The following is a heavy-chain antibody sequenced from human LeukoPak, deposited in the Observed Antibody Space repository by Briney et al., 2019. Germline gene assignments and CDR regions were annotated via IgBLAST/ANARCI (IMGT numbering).Heavy chain of an antibody. D-gene: IGHD3-22*01. Sequence: ASVKVSCKASGYTFTSYDINWVRQATGQGLEWMGWMNPNSGNTGYAQKFQGRVTMTRNTSISTAYMELSSLRSEDTAVYYCAGIVAGTNWFDPWGQGTLVTVSS. J-gene: IGHJ5*02. V-gene: IGHV1-8*01. CDR3: AGIVAGTNWFDP. CDR2: MNPNSGNT. CDR1: GYTFTSYD.